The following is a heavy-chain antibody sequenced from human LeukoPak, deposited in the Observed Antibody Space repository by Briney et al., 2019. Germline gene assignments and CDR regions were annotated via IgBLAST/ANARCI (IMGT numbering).Heavy chain of an antibody. CDR2: IGTAADT. CDR3: ARGSRAVRWYFDL. V-gene: IGHV3-13*01. J-gene: IGHJ2*01. D-gene: IGHD6-19*01. CDR1: GFTFSSYD. Sequence: GGSLRLSCAASGFTFSSYDMHWVRQAQGEGLEWVSAIGTAADTYYSGSVKGRFTISRDNAKDSSYLQMNNLKAEDTAVYYCARGSRAVRWYFDLWGRGTLVTVSS.